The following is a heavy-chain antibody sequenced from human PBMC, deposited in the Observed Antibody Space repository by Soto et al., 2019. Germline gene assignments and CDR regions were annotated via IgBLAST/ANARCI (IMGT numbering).Heavy chain of an antibody. CDR2: IFYTGTA. Sequence: SETLSLTCSVSGGSISYNSYDWGWIRQPPGKGLEWIGGIFYTGTAYYSPSLKDRVTMSIDTSKNSFSVNLTSVTAADTAVYFCARLVVVAPVANVWGQGTLVTVS. J-gene: IGHJ4*02. D-gene: IGHD2-2*01. CDR1: GGSISYNSYD. CDR3: ARLVVVAPVANV. V-gene: IGHV4-39*02.